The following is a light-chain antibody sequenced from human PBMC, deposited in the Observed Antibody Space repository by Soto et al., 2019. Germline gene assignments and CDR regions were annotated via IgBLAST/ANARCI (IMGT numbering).Light chain of an antibody. CDR2: SNN. J-gene: IGLJ2*01. CDR3: AAWDDSLNGPV. V-gene: IGLV1-44*01. Sequence: QSVLTQPPSASGTPGQRVTISCSGSSSNIGSNTVNWYQQLPGTAPKLLIYSNNQRPSGVPDRFSGSKSGTSASLAISGLQSEDEAEYYCAAWDDSLNGPVFVGGTKLTVL. CDR1: SSNIGSNT.